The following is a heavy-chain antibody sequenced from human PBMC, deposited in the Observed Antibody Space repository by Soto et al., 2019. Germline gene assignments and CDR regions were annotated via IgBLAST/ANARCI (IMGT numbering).Heavy chain of an antibody. Sequence: QVQLVQSGAEVKKPGASVKVSCKASGYTFTSYAMHWVRQAPGQKLEWMGWINAGNGNTKYSQKFQGRVTITRDTSASTAYMELSSLRSEDTAVYYCASGAIAIGRSFDYWGQGTLVTVSS. CDR3: ASGAIAIGRSFDY. J-gene: IGHJ4*02. CDR1: GYTFTSYA. D-gene: IGHD2-21*01. V-gene: IGHV1-3*01. CDR2: INAGNGNT.